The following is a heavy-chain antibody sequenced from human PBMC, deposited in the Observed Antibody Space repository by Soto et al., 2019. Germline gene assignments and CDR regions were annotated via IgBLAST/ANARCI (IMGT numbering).Heavy chain of an antibody. CDR1: DGSFSCYF. CDR3: APSVNYYDSSSP. D-gene: IGHD3-22*01. CDR2: INHSGDT. Sequence: SETLSLTCAVYDGSFSCYFWIWIRQPPGKGLEWIGEINHSGDTNYNPSLKSRVTISVETSKSQFSLKLSSVTAADTAVYYCAPSVNYYDSSSPWGQGTLVTVSS. V-gene: IGHV4-34*01. J-gene: IGHJ5*02.